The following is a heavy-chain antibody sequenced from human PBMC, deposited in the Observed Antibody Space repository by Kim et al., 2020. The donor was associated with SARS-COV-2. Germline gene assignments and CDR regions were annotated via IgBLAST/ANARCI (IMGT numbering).Heavy chain of an antibody. V-gene: IGHV4-59*13. D-gene: IGHD3-3*01. Sequence: SETLSLTCTVSGGSISSYYWSWIRQPPGKGLEWIGYIYYSGSTNYNPSLKSRVTISVDTSKNQFSLKLSSVTAADTAVYYCARITRITIFGVVIFGGMDVWGQGTTVTVSS. CDR1: GGSISSYY. J-gene: IGHJ6*02. CDR2: IYYSGST. CDR3: ARITRITIFGVVIFGGMDV.